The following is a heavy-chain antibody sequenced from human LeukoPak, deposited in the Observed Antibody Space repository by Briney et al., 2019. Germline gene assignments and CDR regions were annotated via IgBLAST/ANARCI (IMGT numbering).Heavy chain of an antibody. J-gene: IGHJ4*02. V-gene: IGHV3-23*01. CDR2: ISGSGGST. Sequence: PGGSLRLSCAASGFTFSSYAMSWVRQAPGKGLEWVSAISGSGGSTYYADSVKGRFTISRDNSKNTLYLQMNNLRAEDTAVYYCAKDRELWLTGFDYWGQGTLVTVSS. CDR3: AKDRELWLTGFDY. D-gene: IGHD3-16*01. CDR1: GFTFSSYA.